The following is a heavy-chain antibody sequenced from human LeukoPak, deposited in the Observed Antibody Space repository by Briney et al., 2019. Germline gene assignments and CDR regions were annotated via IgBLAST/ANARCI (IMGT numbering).Heavy chain of an antibody. V-gene: IGHV3-33*01. CDR1: GFTFSSYG. Sequence: GGSLRLSCAAPGFTFSSYGMHWVRQTPGKGLEWVAVIWYDGSNKYYADSVKGRFTISRDNSKNTLYLQMNSLRAEDTAVYYCAGEEIAAAGGAFDIWGQGTMVTVSS. J-gene: IGHJ3*02. D-gene: IGHD6-13*01. CDR2: IWYDGSNK. CDR3: AGEEIAAAGGAFDI.